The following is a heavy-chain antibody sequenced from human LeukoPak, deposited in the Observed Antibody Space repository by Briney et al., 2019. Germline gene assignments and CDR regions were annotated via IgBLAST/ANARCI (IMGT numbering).Heavy chain of an antibody. CDR1: GFTFSSYG. V-gene: IGHV3-30*03. D-gene: IGHD3-3*01. CDR3: ARGSTISSSFYFDN. Sequence: PGGSLRLSCAASGFTFSSYGMHWVRQAPGKGLEWVAVISYDGGNKYYADSVKGRFTISRDNSKNTLLLQMNSLRAEDTAVYYCARGSTISSSFYFDNRGQGTLVTVSS. CDR2: ISYDGGNK. J-gene: IGHJ4*02.